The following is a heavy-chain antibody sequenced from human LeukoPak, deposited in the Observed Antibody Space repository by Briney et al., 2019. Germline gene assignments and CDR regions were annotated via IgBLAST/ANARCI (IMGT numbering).Heavy chain of an antibody. Sequence: SETLSLTCTVSGGSIINYYWSWIRQPAGKGLEWIGRIYTSGSTDYNPSLKSRVTMSVDTSKNQISLKLSSVTAADTAVYYCARGPPPDFDYWGQGTLVTVST. CDR1: GGSIINYY. V-gene: IGHV4-4*07. J-gene: IGHJ4*02. CDR3: ARGPPPDFDY. CDR2: IYTSGST.